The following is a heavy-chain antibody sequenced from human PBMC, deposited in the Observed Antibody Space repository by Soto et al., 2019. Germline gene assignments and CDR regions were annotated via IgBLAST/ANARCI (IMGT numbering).Heavy chain of an antibody. V-gene: IGHV4-34*01. CDR1: GGSFSGYY. CDR2: INHSGST. CDR3: ARAVQLRIDY. D-gene: IGHD2-2*01. J-gene: IGHJ4*02. Sequence: SETLSLTCAVYGGSFSGYYWSWIRQPPGKGLEWIGEINHSGSTNYNPSLKSRVTISVDTSKNQFSLKLSSVTAADTAVYYCARAVQLRIDYWGQGTLVTVSS.